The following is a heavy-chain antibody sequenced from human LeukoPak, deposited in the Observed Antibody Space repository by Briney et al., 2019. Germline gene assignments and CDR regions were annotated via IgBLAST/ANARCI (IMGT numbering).Heavy chain of an antibody. CDR1: GLSVSSNY. V-gene: IGHV3-66*02. Sequence: PGGSLRLSCTPSGLSVSSNYMNWVRQAPGKGLEWASVIYSDGSAFYADSVKGRFTIPRDNSKNTVYLQMNCLRPEDTAVYYCASERDGYNSSAFDYWGQGTLVTVSS. D-gene: IGHD5-24*01. J-gene: IGHJ4*02. CDR3: ASERDGYNSSAFDY. CDR2: IYSDGSA.